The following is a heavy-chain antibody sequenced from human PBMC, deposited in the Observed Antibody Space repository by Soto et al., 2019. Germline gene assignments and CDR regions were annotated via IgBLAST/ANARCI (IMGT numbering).Heavy chain of an antibody. J-gene: IGHJ6*02. CDR3: AKNGQLPYYYGEMDV. V-gene: IGHV1-18*01. CDR2: ISGYNGDT. CDR1: GYTFTRYG. D-gene: IGHD1-1*01. Sequence: QGQLVQSGPEVKKPGASVKVSCKASGYTFTRYGISWVRQAPGQGLEWMGWISGYNGDTNYAQKVQGRVTMTIDTSKSTAYMELRSLTSDDTAIYYCAKNGQLPYYYGEMDVWGQGTTVTVSS.